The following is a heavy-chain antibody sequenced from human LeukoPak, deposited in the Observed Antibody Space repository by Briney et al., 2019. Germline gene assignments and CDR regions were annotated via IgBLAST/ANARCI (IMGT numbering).Heavy chain of an antibody. CDR3: AGGISSWYYGSGSYCCWFDP. V-gene: IGHV4-59*12. CDR1: GGSISSYY. Sequence: SETLSLTCTVSGGSISSYYWSWIRQPPGKGLEWIGEINYSGSTNYHPSLKSRFTISVDTSKKQFSLKLSSVTASYTAVCYCAGGISSWYYGSGSYCCWFDPWGHGTLVTVSS. D-gene: IGHD3-10*01. CDR2: INYSGST. J-gene: IGHJ5*02.